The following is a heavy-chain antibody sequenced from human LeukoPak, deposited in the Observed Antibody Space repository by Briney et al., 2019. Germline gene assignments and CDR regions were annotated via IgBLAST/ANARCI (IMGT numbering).Heavy chain of an antibody. Sequence: PGGSLRLSCAASEFTFSSYAMSWVRQAPGKGLEWVSTISGSRASTYSSDSVKGRFTISRDNSKNTLYLQMKSLRVEDTAIYYCAKADGGTVVTHPQYPTLYYFDYWGQGTLVTVSS. CDR3: AKADGGTVVTHPQYPTLYYFDY. CDR1: EFTFSSYA. V-gene: IGHV3-23*01. J-gene: IGHJ4*02. D-gene: IGHD4-23*01. CDR2: ISGSRAST.